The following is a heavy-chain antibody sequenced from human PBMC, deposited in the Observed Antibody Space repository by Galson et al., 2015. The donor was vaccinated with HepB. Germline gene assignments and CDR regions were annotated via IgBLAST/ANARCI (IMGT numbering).Heavy chain of an antibody. Sequence: VKVSCKASGGTFSSYAISWVRRAPGQGLEWMGGIIPILGIANYAQKFQGRVTITADKSTSTAYMELSSLRSEDTAVYYCARAPSIAAAGTEVWGQETLVTVSP. D-gene: IGHD6-13*01. V-gene: IGHV1-69*10. CDR3: ARAPSIAAAGTEV. CDR2: IIPILGIA. CDR1: GGTFSSYA. J-gene: IGHJ4*02.